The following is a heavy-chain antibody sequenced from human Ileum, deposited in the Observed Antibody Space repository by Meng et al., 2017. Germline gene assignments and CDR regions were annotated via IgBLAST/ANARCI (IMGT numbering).Heavy chain of an antibody. CDR3: ARAPKYCTNAVCSRPLDS. Sequence: QVQLQESGPRLVKPSQTLSLTCTVPGGSISSGHYYWSWVRQSPGKGPEWIGYIYSNGNTYSNPSLRGRLMISIDTSKNQFSLKLSSVTAADTAVYYCARAPKYCTNAVCSRPLDSWGQGTLVTVSS. J-gene: IGHJ4*02. D-gene: IGHD2-8*01. CDR1: GGSISSGHYY. CDR2: IYSNGNT. V-gene: IGHV4-30-4*01.